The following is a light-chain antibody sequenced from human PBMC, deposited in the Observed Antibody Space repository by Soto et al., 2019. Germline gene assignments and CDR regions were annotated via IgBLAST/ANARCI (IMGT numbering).Light chain of an antibody. CDR2: DVS. J-gene: IGLJ3*02. CDR3: SSYSRTNSWV. CDR1: SSDVGGYNY. V-gene: IGLV2-14*01. Sequence: QSALTQSASVSGSPGQSITISCTGTSSDVGGYNYVSWYQQHPGKAPKLIIYDVSNRPSGVSTRFSGSKSGNTASLTISGIQADDEDDYSCSSYSRTNSWVFGGGTQLTVL.